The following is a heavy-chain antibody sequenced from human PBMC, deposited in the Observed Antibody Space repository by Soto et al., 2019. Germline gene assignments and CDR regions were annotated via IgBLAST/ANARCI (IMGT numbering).Heavy chain of an antibody. V-gene: IGHV4-30-4*01. CDR3: ARGEDQLPYTGGLDP. D-gene: IGHD2-2*02. J-gene: IGHJ5*02. Sequence: PSETLSLTCTVSGGSISSGDYYWSWIRQPPGKGLEWIGYIYYSGSTYYNPSLKSRVTISVDTSKNQFSLKLSSVTAADTAVYYCARGEDQLPYTGGLDPWGQGTLVTVSS. CDR2: IYYSGST. CDR1: GGSISSGDYY.